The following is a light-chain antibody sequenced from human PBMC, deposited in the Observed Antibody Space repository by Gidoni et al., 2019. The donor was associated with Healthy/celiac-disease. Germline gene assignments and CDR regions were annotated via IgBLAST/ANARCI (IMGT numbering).Light chain of an antibody. V-gene: IGLV3-19*01. CDR3: NSRDSSGNHVV. CDR1: SLRSNY. J-gene: IGLJ2*01. Sequence: SSALTQDPAVSVTLGPTVRIKCPGDSLRSNYASWYPQKPGQAPVLVIYGKNNRPSGIPYRFSGSSSGNTASLTITGAQAEDEADYSCNSRDSSGNHVVFGGGTKLTVL. CDR2: GKN.